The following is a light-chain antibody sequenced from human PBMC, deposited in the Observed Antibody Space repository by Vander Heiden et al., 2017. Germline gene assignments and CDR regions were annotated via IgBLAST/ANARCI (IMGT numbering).Light chain of an antibody. J-gene: IGLJ2*01. CDR1: SSDVGSYNL. Sequence: QSALTQPASASGSPGQSITISCTGTSSDVGSYNLVSWYQHHPGKAPKLMIYEVNKRPSGISNRFSGSKSGNTASLTISGLQAEDEADYYCCSYAGSSTLVFGGGTKLTVV. CDR3: CSYAGSSTLV. V-gene: IGLV2-23*02. CDR2: EVN.